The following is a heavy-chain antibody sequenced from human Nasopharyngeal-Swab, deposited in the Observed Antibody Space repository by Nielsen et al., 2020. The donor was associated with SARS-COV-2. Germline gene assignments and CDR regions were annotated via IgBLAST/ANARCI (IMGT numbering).Heavy chain of an antibody. Sequence: SETLSLTCPVSGGSISSYYWSWIRQPPGKGLEWIGYIYYRGSTNYNPSLKSRVTISVDTSKNQFSLKLSSVTAADTAVYYCARGTIRGYYYYYMDVWGKGTTVTVSS. CDR2: IYYRGST. J-gene: IGHJ6*03. CDR1: GGSISSYY. V-gene: IGHV4-59*01. CDR3: ARGTIRGYYYYYMDV. D-gene: IGHD3-9*01.